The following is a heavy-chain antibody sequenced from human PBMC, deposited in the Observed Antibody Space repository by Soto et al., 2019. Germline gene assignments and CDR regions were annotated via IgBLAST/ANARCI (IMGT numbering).Heavy chain of an antibody. V-gene: IGHV1-18*01. CDR2: ISAYNGNT. J-gene: IGHJ4*02. CDR1: GYTFTSYG. Sequence: ASVKVSCKASGYTFTSYGISWVRQAPGQGLEWMGWISAYNGNTNYAQKHQGRVNMTTDTSTSTAYKELRSLRSDDTSVYYCARSIAAAVDFDYWGQGTLVTVSS. D-gene: IGHD6-13*01. CDR3: ARSIAAAVDFDY.